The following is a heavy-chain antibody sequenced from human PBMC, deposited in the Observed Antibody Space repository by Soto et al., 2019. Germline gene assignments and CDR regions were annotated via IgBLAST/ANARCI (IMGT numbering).Heavy chain of an antibody. J-gene: IGHJ4*02. CDR1: GFTFSSYA. CDR3: ARDPTQTYGDDPFDY. CDR2: KSYDGSNQ. Sequence: QVQLVESGGGVVQPGRSLRLSCAASGFTFSSYAMHWVRQTPGKGLEWVAIKSYDGSNQYYADSVKGRFTISRDNSKNTLYLQMNSLRIEDMAVYYCARDPTQTYGDDPFDYWGQGTLVTVSS. V-gene: IGHV3-30-3*01. D-gene: IGHD4-17*01.